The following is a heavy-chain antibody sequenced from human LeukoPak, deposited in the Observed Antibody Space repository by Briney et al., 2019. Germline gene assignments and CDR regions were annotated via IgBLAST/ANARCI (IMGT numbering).Heavy chain of an antibody. D-gene: IGHD6-19*01. CDR3: ARGGSGWFGRTDY. J-gene: IGHJ4*02. CDR1: GFTFSSYS. CDR2: LSGNSAEV. V-gene: IGHV3-23*01. Sequence: GGSLRLSCEASGFTFSSYSMTWVCQAPGTGLQWISTLSGNSAEVFYAESVKGRFTISRDNSMNTLYLEMNNLRADDTALYYCARGGSGWFGRTDYWGQGTLVTVSS.